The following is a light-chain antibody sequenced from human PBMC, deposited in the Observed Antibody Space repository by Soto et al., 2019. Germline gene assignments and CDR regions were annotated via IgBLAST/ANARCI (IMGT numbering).Light chain of an antibody. V-gene: IGKV1-33*01. CDR1: PGLRIS. J-gene: IGKJ2*01. Sequence: DIQMTQSPSSLSTSVGDRVTITCQASPGLRISLNWYQHKPGKAPKILIYDASSLLIGVPSRFSGGGSGTYFTLTISSLQPEDIATYYCQQFENVPFTFGQGTK. CDR3: QQFENVPFT. CDR2: DAS.